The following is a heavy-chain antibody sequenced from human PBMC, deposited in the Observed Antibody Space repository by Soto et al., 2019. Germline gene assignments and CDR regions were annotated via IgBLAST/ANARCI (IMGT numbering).Heavy chain of an antibody. Sequence: QVQLVQSGAEVKKPGASVKVSCKASGYTFTSYDINWVRQATGQGLEWMGWMNPNSGNTGYAQKFQGRVTMTRNTSISTAYMELSSLRSEDTAVYYCARGRANWNTYYYYGMDVWGQGTTVTVSS. CDR2: MNPNSGNT. V-gene: IGHV1-8*01. CDR1: GYTFTSYD. J-gene: IGHJ6*02. CDR3: ARGRANWNTYYYYGMDV. D-gene: IGHD1-20*01.